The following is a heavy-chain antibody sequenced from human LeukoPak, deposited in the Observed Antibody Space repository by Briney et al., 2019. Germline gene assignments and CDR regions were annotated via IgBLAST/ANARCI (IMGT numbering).Heavy chain of an antibody. Sequence: PGGSLRLSCAASGFTFSSYWMSWVRQAPGKGLEWVANIKQDGSEKYYVDSVKGRFTISRDNAKNSLYLQMNSLRAEDTAVYYCARDASMGGTSSLDYFGMDVWGQGTTVTVSS. J-gene: IGHJ6*02. CDR3: ARDASMGGTSSLDYFGMDV. V-gene: IGHV3-7*01. D-gene: IGHD1-26*01. CDR1: GFTFSSYW. CDR2: IKQDGSEK.